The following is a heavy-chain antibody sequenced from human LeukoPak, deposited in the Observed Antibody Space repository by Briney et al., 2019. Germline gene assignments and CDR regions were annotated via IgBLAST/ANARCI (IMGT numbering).Heavy chain of an antibody. CDR1: GFTFSSYG. CDR2: ISYDGSNK. Sequence: GGSLRLSCAASGFTFSSYGMHWVRQAPGKGLEWVAVISYDGSNKYYAGSVKGRFTISRDNSKNTLYLQMNSLRAEDTAVYYCAKGDSSGYPTYYFDYWGQGTLVTVSS. V-gene: IGHV3-30*18. J-gene: IGHJ4*02. D-gene: IGHD3-22*01. CDR3: AKGDSSGYPTYYFDY.